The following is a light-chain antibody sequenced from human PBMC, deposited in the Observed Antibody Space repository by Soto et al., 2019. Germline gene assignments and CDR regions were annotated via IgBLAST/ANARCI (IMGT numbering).Light chain of an antibody. CDR3: QSYDSRLSASV. Sequence: QSVLTQPPSASGTPGQTITISCSGGSSNIGINTVSWYEHLPGTAPRLLITGDTSRPSGVPDRFSGSKSGASASLAITGLQAEDEADYYCQSYDSRLSASVFGTGTKVTVL. V-gene: IGLV1-40*01. CDR2: GDT. J-gene: IGLJ1*01. CDR1: SSNIGINT.